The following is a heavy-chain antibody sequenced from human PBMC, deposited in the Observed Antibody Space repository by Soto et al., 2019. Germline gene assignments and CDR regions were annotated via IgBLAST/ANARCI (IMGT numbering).Heavy chain of an antibody. CDR2: ISYDGGNK. CDR1: GFAFSSYG. D-gene: IGHD5-18*01. Sequence: GGSLRLSCAASGFAFSSYGMHWVRQAPGKGLEWVAVISYDGGNKYYADSVKGRFTISRDNSKNTLYLQMNSLRAEDTAVYYCAKGKAMVNYYYYYGMDVWGQGTTVTVSS. V-gene: IGHV3-30*18. CDR3: AKGKAMVNYYYYYGMDV. J-gene: IGHJ6*02.